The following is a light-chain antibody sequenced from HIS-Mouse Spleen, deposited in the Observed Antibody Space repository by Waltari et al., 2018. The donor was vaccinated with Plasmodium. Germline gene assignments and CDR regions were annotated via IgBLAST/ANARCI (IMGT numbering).Light chain of an antibody. CDR2: EGS. CDR3: CSYAGSSTNWV. V-gene: IGLV2-23*01. CDR1: SIDVGSYNL. J-gene: IGLJ3*02. Sequence: QSALPQPASASGSPGQPITISCTGTSIDVGSYNLVSWYQQHPGKAPKLMIYEGSKRPSGVSNRFSGSKSGNTASLTISGLQAEDEADYYCCSYAGSSTNWVFGGGTK.